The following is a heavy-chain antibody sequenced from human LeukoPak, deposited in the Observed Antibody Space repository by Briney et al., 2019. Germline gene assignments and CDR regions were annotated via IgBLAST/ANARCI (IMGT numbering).Heavy chain of an antibody. J-gene: IGHJ4*02. D-gene: IGHD3-3*01. CDR2: MNPNSGNT. CDR1: GYTFTSYD. Sequence: GASVKVSCNASGYTFTSYDINWVRQATGQGLEWMGWMNPNSGNTGYAQKFQGRVTMTRNTSISTAYMELSSLRSEDTAVYYCARGNDFWSGYPLDYWGQGTLVTVSS. CDR3: ARGNDFWSGYPLDY. V-gene: IGHV1-8*01.